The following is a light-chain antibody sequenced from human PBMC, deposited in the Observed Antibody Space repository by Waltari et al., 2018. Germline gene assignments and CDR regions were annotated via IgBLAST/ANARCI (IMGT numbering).Light chain of an antibody. Sequence: SGRASQSVRNFLAWYQQKPGQAPRLLIYDTSNRATGIPARFSGSGFGTDFTLTISSLEPEDFAVYYCQQRSNWPLTFGGGTKVEIK. CDR1: QSVRNF. CDR3: QQRSNWPLT. CDR2: DTS. J-gene: IGKJ4*01. V-gene: IGKV3-11*01.